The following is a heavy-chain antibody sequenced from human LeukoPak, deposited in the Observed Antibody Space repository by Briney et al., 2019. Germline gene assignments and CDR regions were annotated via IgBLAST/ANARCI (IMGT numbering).Heavy chain of an antibody. D-gene: IGHD4-11*01. V-gene: IGHV4-39*07. CDR1: GDSISSTSYF. CDR2: IYYSGST. CDR3: ASLAVTTTLFDY. J-gene: IGHJ4*02. Sequence: SETLSLTCTVSGDSISSTSYFWGWIRQPPGKGLEWIGSIYYSGSTYYNPSLKSRVTISVDTSKNQFSLKLSSVTAADTAVYYCASLAVTTTLFDYWGQGTLVTVSS.